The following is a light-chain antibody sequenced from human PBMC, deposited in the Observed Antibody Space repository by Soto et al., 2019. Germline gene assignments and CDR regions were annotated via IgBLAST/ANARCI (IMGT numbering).Light chain of an antibody. CDR2: RAS. Sequence: DIQMTQSPSTLSASVGDSVTITCRASQSISTWLAWFQQKPGKAPKFLIYRASSLESGIPSRFSGSGSGTEFTITISSLQPDAFASYYCQQYNSYPRTFRQGTKVEIK. J-gene: IGKJ1*01. CDR1: QSISTW. CDR3: QQYNSYPRT. V-gene: IGKV1-5*03.